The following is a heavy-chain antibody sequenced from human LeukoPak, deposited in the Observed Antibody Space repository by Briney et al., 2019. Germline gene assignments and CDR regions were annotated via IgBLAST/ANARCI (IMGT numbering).Heavy chain of an antibody. CDR3: ARYQGNQMGLLWFGELLPFDY. J-gene: IGHJ4*02. D-gene: IGHD3-10*01. CDR1: GYTFTSYG. V-gene: IGHV1-18*01. CDR2: ISAYNGNT. Sequence: ASVKVSYKASGYTFTSYGISWVRQAPGQGLEWMGWISAYNGNTNYAQKLQGRVTMTTDTSTSTAYMELRSLRSDDTAVYYCARYQGNQMGLLWFGELLPFDYWGQGTLVTVSS.